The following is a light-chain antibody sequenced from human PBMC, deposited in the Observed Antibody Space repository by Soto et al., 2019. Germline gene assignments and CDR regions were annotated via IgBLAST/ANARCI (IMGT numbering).Light chain of an antibody. CDR1: NSNVETNY. CDR2: SND. V-gene: IGLV1-47*02. Sequence: QSVLTQPPSASGTPGQRVTISCSGSNSNVETNYVYWYQQVAGTAPKLLIYSNDQRPSGVPDRFSASKSGTSASLDISGLRSEDEADYYCAAWDDSLNGRVFGTGTKLTVL. J-gene: IGLJ1*01. CDR3: AAWDDSLNGRV.